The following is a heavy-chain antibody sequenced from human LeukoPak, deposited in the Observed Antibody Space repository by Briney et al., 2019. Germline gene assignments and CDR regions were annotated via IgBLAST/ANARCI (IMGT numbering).Heavy chain of an antibody. CDR2: ISSSGSTI. Sequence: GGSLRLSCAASGFTFSDYYMSWIRQAPGKGLEWVSYISSSGSTIYYADSVKGRFTISRDNAKNSLYLQMNSLRAEDTAVYYCARVRYYDFWSGYYPKGHFDYWGQGTLVTVSS. V-gene: IGHV3-11*04. J-gene: IGHJ4*02. CDR3: ARVRYYDFWSGYYPKGHFDY. D-gene: IGHD3-3*01. CDR1: GFTFSDYY.